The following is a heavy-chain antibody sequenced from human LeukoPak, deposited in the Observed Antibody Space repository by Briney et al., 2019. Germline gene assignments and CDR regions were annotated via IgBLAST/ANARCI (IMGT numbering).Heavy chain of an antibody. D-gene: IGHD3-10*01. CDR2: ISGSGGST. V-gene: IGHV3-23*01. Sequence: GGSLRLSCVGSGFTCSNFGMNWVRQAPGKGLEWVSIISGSGGSTYYADSVKGRFTISRDNSRNTLYLQMNSLRAEDTAVYYCAKDLLWFGELLPDAFDIWGQGTMVTVSS. CDR1: GFTCSNFG. CDR3: AKDLLWFGELLPDAFDI. J-gene: IGHJ3*02.